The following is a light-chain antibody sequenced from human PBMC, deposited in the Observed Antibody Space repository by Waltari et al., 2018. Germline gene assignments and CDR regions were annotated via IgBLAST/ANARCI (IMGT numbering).Light chain of an antibody. J-gene: IGKJ2*01. CDR2: AAS. CDR3: QQYGSSVMYT. CDR1: QSLSRSR. V-gene: IGKV3-20*01. Sequence: EVVLTQSPGTLSLSPGERATLSCRASQSLSRSRLAWYQPKPGQAPRLLMYAASRRATGIPDRFSGSGTGTDFSLTVSRVEPEDSAVYYCQQYGSSVMYTFGQGTKLEIQ.